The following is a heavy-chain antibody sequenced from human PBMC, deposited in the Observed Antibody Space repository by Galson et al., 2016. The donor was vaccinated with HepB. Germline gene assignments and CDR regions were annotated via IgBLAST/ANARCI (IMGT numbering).Heavy chain of an antibody. V-gene: IGHV2-5*02. Sequence: PALVKPTQTLTLTCTISGFSLPTGKVGVGWIRQPPGKALEWLVVIFWDDDKRYSPSLKRRLTVTKDISKNQVVLTMADMDPVDTGTYYCAHSSSHTTYFDHWGQGNLVTVSS. J-gene: IGHJ4*02. CDR3: AHSSSHTTYFDH. CDR1: GFSLPTGKVG. D-gene: IGHD1-14*01. CDR2: IFWDDDK.